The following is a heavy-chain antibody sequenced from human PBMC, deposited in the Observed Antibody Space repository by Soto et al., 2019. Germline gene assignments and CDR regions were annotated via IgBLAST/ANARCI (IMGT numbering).Heavy chain of an antibody. CDR2: IKSKTDGGTT. CDR3: TTVITMVRGVIGYY. D-gene: IGHD3-10*01. CDR1: GLTFSNAW. V-gene: IGHV3-15*01. Sequence: GGSLRLSCAASGLTFSNAWMSWVRQAPGKGLEWVGRIKSKTDGGTTDYAAPVKGRFTISRDDSKNTLYLQMNSLKTEDTAVYYCTTVITMVRGVIGYYWGQGTLVTVSS. J-gene: IGHJ4*02.